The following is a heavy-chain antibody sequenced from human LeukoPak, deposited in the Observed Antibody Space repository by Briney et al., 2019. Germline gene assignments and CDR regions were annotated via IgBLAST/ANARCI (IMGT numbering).Heavy chain of an antibody. V-gene: IGHV3-23*01. CDR2: ISGSGGST. J-gene: IGHJ6*02. CDR1: GFTFSSYA. D-gene: IGHD6-19*01. Sequence: GGSLRLSCAASGFTFSSYAMSWVRQAPGKGLEWVPAISGSGGSTYYADSVKGRFTISRDNSKNTLYLQMNSLRAEDTAVYYCAQDLGGSSGWYVGYYYYGMDVWGQGTTVTVSS. CDR3: AQDLGGSSGWYVGYYYYGMDV.